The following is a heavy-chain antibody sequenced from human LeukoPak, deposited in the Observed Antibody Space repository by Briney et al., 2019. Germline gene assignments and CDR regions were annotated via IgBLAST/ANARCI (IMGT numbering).Heavy chain of an antibody. Sequence: SETLSLTCAVYGGSFSGYYWSWIRQPPGKGLEWIGEINHSGSTNYNPSPKSRVTISVDTSKNQFSLKLSSVTAADTAVYYCARVPSPDDGDDYWGQGTLVTVSS. J-gene: IGHJ4*02. CDR1: GGSFSGYY. D-gene: IGHD7-27*01. V-gene: IGHV4-34*01. CDR2: INHSGST. CDR3: ARVPSPDDGDDY.